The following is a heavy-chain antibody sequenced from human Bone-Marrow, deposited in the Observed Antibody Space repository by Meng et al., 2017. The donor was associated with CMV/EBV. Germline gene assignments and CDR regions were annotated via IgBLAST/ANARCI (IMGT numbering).Heavy chain of an antibody. CDR3: AREGGGYYDILTGHLTAAFDI. D-gene: IGHD3-9*01. V-gene: IGHV3-20*04. Sequence: GGSLRLSCAASGFTFDDYGMSWVRQAPGKGLEWVSGINWNGGSTGYADSVKGRFTSSRDNAKNSLYLQMNSLRAEDTALYYCAREGGGYYDILTGHLTAAFDIWGQGTMVTVSS. CDR1: GFTFDDYG. J-gene: IGHJ3*02. CDR2: INWNGGST.